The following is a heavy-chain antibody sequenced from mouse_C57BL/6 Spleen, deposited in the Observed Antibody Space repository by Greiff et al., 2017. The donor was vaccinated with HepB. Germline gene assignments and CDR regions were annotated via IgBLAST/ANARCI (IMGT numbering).Heavy chain of an antibody. CDR3: ARYSDYYGSSYDWFAY. CDR1: GYAFSSYW. D-gene: IGHD1-1*01. CDR2: IYPGDGDT. V-gene: IGHV1-80*01. Sequence: QVQLKQSGAELVKPGASVKISCKASGYAFSSYWMNWVKQRPGKGLEWIGQIYPGDGDTNYNGKFKGKATLTADKSSSTAYMQLSSLTSEDSAVYFCARYSDYYGSSYDWFAYWGQGTLVTVSA. J-gene: IGHJ3*01.